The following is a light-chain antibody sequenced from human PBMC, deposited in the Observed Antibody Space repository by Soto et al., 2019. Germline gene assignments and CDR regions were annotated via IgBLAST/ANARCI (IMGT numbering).Light chain of an antibody. CDR3: SSYTSRSTLV. CDR1: SSDVGGYNS. V-gene: IGLV2-14*01. CDR2: DVS. J-gene: IGLJ2*01. Sequence: QSALTQPASVSGSPGQSITISYTGTSSDVGGYNSVSWYQQHPGKAPKLMIYDVSNRPSGVSNRFSGSKSGNTASLTISGLQAEDEADYYCSSYTSRSTLVFGGGTQLTVL.